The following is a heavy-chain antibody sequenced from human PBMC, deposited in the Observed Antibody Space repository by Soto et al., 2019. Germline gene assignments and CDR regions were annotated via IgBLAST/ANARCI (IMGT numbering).Heavy chain of an antibody. CDR3: ARDVYGDYTFDS. D-gene: IGHD4-17*01. CDR2: IESGGNS. CDR1: GFSVSENY. V-gene: IGHV3-53*02. J-gene: IGHJ4*02. Sequence: EVQLVETGGGFIQPGGSLRLSCVASGFSVSENYMNWVRQAPGKGLEWVSVIESGGNSYYADSVKGRFIISRDNSKNTLILQMNSLRADDTAVYHCARDVYGDYTFDSWGQGTLVTVSS.